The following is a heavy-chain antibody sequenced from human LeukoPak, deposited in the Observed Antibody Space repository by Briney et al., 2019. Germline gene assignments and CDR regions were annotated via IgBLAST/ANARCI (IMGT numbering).Heavy chain of an antibody. CDR1: GFDFSRYE. J-gene: IGHJ4*02. D-gene: IGHD5-24*01. V-gene: IGHV3-48*03. CDR2: IGGSLSAM. CDR3: ARVTWLQSDY. Sequence: PGGSLRLSCATSGFDFSRYEMKWVRQAPGKGLEWVAYIGGSLSAMNYADSVRGRFTISRDNANNSLYLRMNSLRVEDTAIYYCARVTWLQSDYWGRGTLVTVSS.